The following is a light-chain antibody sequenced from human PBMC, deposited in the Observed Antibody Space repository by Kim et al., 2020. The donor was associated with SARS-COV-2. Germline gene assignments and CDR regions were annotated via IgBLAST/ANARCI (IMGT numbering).Light chain of an antibody. V-gene: IGKV2-30*01. Sequence: QPASISCRSSQSLLYSDGSTYLDWFQQRPGHSPRRLIYRVSNRDSGVPVRFSGSGSGTDFTLKIGRVEAEDVGVYYCLQHTHWPRTFGQGTKLEI. CDR3: LQHTHWPRT. J-gene: IGKJ2*01. CDR2: RVS. CDR1: QSLLYSDGSTY.